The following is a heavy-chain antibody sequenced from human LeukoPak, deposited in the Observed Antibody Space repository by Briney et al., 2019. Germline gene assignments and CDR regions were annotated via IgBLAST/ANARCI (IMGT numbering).Heavy chain of an antibody. D-gene: IGHD4-23*01. V-gene: IGHV3-23*01. J-gene: IGHJ4*02. Sequence: GGSLRLSCAASGFTFSSHWMSWVRQAPGKGLEWVSAIGGSDDRTDYADSVKGRFTISRDISKNTLYLQMNSLRAEDTAVYFCAKDLFRWAFDYWGQGTLVTVSS. CDR2: IGGSDDRT. CDR3: AKDLFRWAFDY. CDR1: GFTFSSHW.